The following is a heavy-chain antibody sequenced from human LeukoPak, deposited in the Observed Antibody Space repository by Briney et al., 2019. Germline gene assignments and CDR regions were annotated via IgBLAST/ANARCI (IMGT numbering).Heavy chain of an antibody. J-gene: IGHJ5*02. V-gene: IGHV4-61*02. CDR3: ARDLGYGNWFDP. CDR2: IYTSGST. CDR1: GGSISSGSYY. Sequence: SQTLSLTCTVSGGSISSGSYYWSLIRQPAGKGLEWIGRIYTSGSTNYNPSLKSRVTISVDTSKNQFSLKLSSVTAADTAVYYCARDLGYGNWFDPWGQGTLVTVSS. D-gene: IGHD5-12*01.